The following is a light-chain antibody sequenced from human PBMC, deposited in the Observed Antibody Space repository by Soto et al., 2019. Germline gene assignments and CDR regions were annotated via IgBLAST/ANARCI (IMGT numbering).Light chain of an antibody. J-gene: IGKJ1*01. V-gene: IGKV1-5*01. CDR2: DAS. CDR1: QSISTW. CDR3: QQYNSYSPWT. Sequence: DIQMTQSPSTLSASLGDRVTMTCRASQSISTWLAWYQQKPGKTPKLLIYDASSLESGVPSRFSGSGSGTEFTLTISSLHPDDFATYYCQQYNSYSPWTFGQGTKVDIK.